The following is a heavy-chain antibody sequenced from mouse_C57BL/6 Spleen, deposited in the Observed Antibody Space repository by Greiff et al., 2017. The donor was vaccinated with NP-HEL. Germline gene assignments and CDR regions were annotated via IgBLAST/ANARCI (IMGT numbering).Heavy chain of an antibody. CDR3: ARDGDYDAMDYAMDY. V-gene: IGHV1-55*01. CDR2: IYPGSGST. J-gene: IGHJ4*01. Sequence: VQLQQPGAELVKPGASVKMSCKASGYTFTSYWITWVKQRPGQGLEWIGDIYPGSGSTNYNEKFKSKATLTVDTSSSTAYMQLSSLTSEDSAVYYCARDGDYDAMDYAMDYWGRGTSVTVSS. CDR1: GYTFTSYW. D-gene: IGHD2-4*01.